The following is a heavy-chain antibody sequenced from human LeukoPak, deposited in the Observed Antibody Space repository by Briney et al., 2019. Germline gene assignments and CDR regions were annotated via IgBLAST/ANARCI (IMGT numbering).Heavy chain of an antibody. CDR1: GYTFTSYY. CDR3: ARGTGGDTAMVSPLDY. CDR2: INPNSGGT. J-gene: IGHJ4*02. V-gene: IGHV1-2*02. Sequence: GASVKVSCKASGYTFTSYYMHWVRQAPGQGLEWMGWINPNSGGTNYAQKFQGRVTMTRDMSTSTVYMELSSLRSEDTAVYYCARGTGGDTAMVSPLDYWGQGTLVTVSS. D-gene: IGHD5-18*01.